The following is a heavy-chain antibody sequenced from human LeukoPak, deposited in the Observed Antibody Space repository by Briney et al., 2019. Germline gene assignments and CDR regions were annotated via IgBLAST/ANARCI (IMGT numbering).Heavy chain of an antibody. Sequence: GGPLRLPCSPSKFTFINFWMSGAPQAPGKGPEWVANIKQDGSEKYYVDSVKGRFTISRDNAKKTLYLEMNSLRAEDTAVYYCYCAVEDYWGQGTLVTVSS. D-gene: IGHD2-15*01. CDR3: YCAVEDY. V-gene: IGHV3-7*01. CDR2: IKQDGSEK. J-gene: IGHJ4*02. CDR1: KFTFINFW.